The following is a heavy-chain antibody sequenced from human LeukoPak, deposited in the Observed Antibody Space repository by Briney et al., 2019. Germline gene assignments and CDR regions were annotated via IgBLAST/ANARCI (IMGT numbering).Heavy chain of an antibody. Sequence: SETLSLTCTVSGGSISSSNFYWGWIRQPPGKGLEWIGSIYYSGSTYYNPSLKSRVTISVNTSKNQFSLMLSSVTAADTAVYYCARINGDGYILTWFDPWGQGTLVTVSS. CDR3: ARINGDGYILTWFDP. CDR1: GGSISSSNFY. V-gene: IGHV4-39*07. CDR2: IYYSGST. J-gene: IGHJ5*02. D-gene: IGHD5-24*01.